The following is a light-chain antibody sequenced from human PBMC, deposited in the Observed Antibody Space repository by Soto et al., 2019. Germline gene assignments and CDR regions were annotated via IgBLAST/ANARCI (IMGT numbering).Light chain of an antibody. CDR2: DAS. Sequence: EIWLTQSPATLSLSPGERATLSCRASQSVSSYLAWYQQKPGQAPRLLIYDASNRATGIPARFSGSGSGTDLTLTIRSLEPEDFAVYYCQQRSNGLTFGGGTKVDI. CDR3: QQRSNGLT. J-gene: IGKJ4*01. V-gene: IGKV3-11*01. CDR1: QSVSSY.